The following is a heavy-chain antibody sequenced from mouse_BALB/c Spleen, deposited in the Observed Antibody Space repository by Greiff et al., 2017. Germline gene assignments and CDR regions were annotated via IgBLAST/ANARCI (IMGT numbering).Heavy chain of an antibody. CDR3: ARGGPVVAMDY. CDR2: ISSGGST. J-gene: IGHJ2*01. V-gene: IGHV5-6-5*01. D-gene: IGHD1-1*01. CDR1: GFTFSSYA. Sequence: EVHLVESGGGLVKPGGSLKLSCAASGFTFSSYAMSWVRQTPEKRLEWVASISSGGSTYYPDSVKGRFTISRDNARNILYLQMSSLRSEDTAMYYCARGGPVVAMDYWGQGTTLTVSS.